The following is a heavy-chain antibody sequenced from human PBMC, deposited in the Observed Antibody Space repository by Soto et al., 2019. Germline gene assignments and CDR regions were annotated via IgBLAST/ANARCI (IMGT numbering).Heavy chain of an antibody. Sequence: ASVEVSCKASGYTFTSYPMHWVLQAPGQRLEWMGWINAGNGNTKYSQKFQGRVTITRDTSASTAYMERSSLRSEDTAVYYCARDEDGYNYGAFDIRGQGTMVTVSS. V-gene: IGHV1-3*01. CDR2: INAGNGNT. D-gene: IGHD5-12*01. CDR3: ARDEDGYNYGAFDI. CDR1: GYTFTSYP. J-gene: IGHJ3*02.